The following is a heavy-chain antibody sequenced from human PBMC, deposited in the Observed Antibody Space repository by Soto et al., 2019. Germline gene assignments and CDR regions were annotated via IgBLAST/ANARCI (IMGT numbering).Heavy chain of an antibody. J-gene: IGHJ4*02. CDR3: TRWGGGVTYYYDY. Sequence: EVHLVESGGDLAQPGRSLRLSCTASGFTSAYYVMSWFRQAPGKGLEWVGFIRSKPYGGTAEYAASVKGRFTISRDDSKNIAYLQMGSLRTEDTALYYCTRWGGGVTYYYDYWGQGSLVTVSS. CDR2: IRSKPYGGTA. D-gene: IGHD3-16*01. V-gene: IGHV3-49*03. CDR1: GFTSAYYV.